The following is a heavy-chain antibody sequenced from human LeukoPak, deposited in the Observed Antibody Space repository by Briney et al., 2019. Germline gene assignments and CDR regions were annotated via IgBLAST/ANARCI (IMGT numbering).Heavy chain of an antibody. V-gene: IGHV1-69*13. Sequence: VASVKVSCKASGGTFSSYAISWVRQAPGQGLEWMGGIIPIFGTANYAQKFQGRVTITADESTSTAYMELSSLRSEDTAVYYCARHSGYALYNWFDPWGQGTLVTVSS. CDR2: IIPIFGTA. J-gene: IGHJ5*02. CDR1: GGTFSSYA. D-gene: IGHD5-12*01. CDR3: ARHSGYALYNWFDP.